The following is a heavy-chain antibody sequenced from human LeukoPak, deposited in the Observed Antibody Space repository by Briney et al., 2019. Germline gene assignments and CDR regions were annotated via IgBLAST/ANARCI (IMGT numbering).Heavy chain of an antibody. V-gene: IGHV1-2*02. D-gene: IGHD2-2*01. J-gene: IGHJ6*03. CDR2: IRPNSGDT. Sequence: ASVKVSCKASGFTLTDYIHWVRQDPRQGLQWMGWIRPNSGDTDYAQKFQGRVTMTRDTSISTVYMELSSLRSDDTAVYYCARADSVPAGDYHYWYMDVWGKGTTVTVSS. CDR3: ARADSVPAGDYHYWYMDV. CDR1: GFTLTDY.